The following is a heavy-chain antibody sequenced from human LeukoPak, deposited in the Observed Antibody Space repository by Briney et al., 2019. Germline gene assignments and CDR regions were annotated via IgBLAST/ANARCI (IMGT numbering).Heavy chain of an antibody. CDR1: DGSFSSTSYY. Sequence: SETLSLTCTVSDGSFSSTSYYWGWIRQPPGKGLEWIGSIYYSGSTYYNPSLKSRATISVDTSKNQFSLKLSSMTAADTAVYYCARHRLVVVVAAFDYWGQGTLVTVSS. V-gene: IGHV4-39*01. CDR3: ARHRLVVVVAAFDY. J-gene: IGHJ4*02. CDR2: IYYSGST. D-gene: IGHD2-15*01.